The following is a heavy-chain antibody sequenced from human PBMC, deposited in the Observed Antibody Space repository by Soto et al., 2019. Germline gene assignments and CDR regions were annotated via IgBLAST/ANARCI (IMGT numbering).Heavy chain of an antibody. CDR1: GGSISSGGYY. J-gene: IGHJ6*02. Sequence: SETLSLTCTVSGGSISSGGYYWGWIRQHPGEGLEWIGYIYYSGSTYYNPSLKSRVTISVDTSKNQFSLKLSSVTAADTAVYYCARETSSPGYYGMDVWGQGTTVTVSS. CDR3: ARETSSPGYYGMDV. D-gene: IGHD2-2*01. CDR2: IYYSGST. V-gene: IGHV4-31*03.